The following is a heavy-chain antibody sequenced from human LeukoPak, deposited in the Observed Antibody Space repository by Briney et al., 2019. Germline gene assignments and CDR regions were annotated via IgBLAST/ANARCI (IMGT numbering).Heavy chain of an antibody. D-gene: IGHD3-22*01. J-gene: IGHJ4*02. V-gene: IGHV3-74*01. CDR2: ISDGGSTT. CDR1: GFTFSSYW. CDR3: SRSAYYDGSGNYYDY. Sequence: GGSLRLSCAASGFTFSSYWMHWVRQASGKGLVWVSRISDGGSTTTYADSVKGRFTISRDNAKNTLYLQMNGLRAEDTAVYYCSRSAYYDGSGNYYDYWGQGTLVTVSS.